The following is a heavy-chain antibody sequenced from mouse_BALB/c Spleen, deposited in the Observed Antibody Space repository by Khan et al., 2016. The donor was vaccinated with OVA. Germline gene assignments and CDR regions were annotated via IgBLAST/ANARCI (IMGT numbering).Heavy chain of an antibody. J-gene: IGHJ4*01. D-gene: IGHD2-14*01. V-gene: IGHV9-4*02. CDR3: ARGGADYYRNDGGAMEY. Sequence: QIQLVQSGPELKKPGETVRISCKASGYTFTTAGMQWVQKMPGKGLKWIGWINTHSGVPKYAEDFKGRFAFSLETSASTAYLQITNLKHEDTATYFGARGGADYYRNDGGAMEYWGQGTSVTVSS. CDR1: GYTFTTAG. CDR2: INTHSGVP.